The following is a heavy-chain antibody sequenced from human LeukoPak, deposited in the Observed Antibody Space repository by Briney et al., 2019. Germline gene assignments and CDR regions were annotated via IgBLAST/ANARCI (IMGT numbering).Heavy chain of an antibody. D-gene: IGHD5-12*01. CDR3: ARRGLYSGYDLDY. Sequence: GVSLKISCQGSGYSFTCYWIGWVRQMPGKGLEWMGIIYPSDSDTRYSPSFQGQVTISADKSISTAYLQWSSLKASDTAMYYCARRGLYSGYDLDYWGQGPLVTVSS. J-gene: IGHJ4*02. V-gene: IGHV5-51*01. CDR1: GYSFTCYW. CDR2: IYPSDSDT.